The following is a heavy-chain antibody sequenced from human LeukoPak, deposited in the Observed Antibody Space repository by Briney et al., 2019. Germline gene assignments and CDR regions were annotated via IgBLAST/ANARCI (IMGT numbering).Heavy chain of an antibody. CDR3: AKGGLRNWRYFDH. J-gene: IGHJ4*02. CDR1: GFTVSSNY. D-gene: IGHD1-20*01. CDR2: IYSCGST. V-gene: IGHV3-53*01. Sequence: GGSLRLSCAASGFTVSSNYMSWVRQAPGKGLEWVSVIYSCGSTYYADSVKGRFTISRDNSKNTLYLQMNSLRAEDAAVYYCAKGGLRNWRYFDHWGQGTLVTVSS.